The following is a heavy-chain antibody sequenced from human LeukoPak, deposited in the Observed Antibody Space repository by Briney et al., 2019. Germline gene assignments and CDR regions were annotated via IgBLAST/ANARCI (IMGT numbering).Heavy chain of an antibody. CDR1: GFTFSSYA. D-gene: IGHD3-10*01. CDR3: AKGTPYYYGSGSYSFDY. Sequence: GGSLRLSCAASGFTFSSYAMSWARQAPGKGLEWVSVISGSGGSTYYADSVKGRFTISRDNSKNTLYLQMNSLRAEDTAVYYCAKGTPYYYGSGSYSFDYWGQGTLVTVSS. V-gene: IGHV3-23*01. CDR2: ISGSGGST. J-gene: IGHJ4*02.